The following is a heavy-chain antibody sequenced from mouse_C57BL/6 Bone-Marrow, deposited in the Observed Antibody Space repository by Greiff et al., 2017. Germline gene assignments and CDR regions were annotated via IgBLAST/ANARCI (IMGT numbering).Heavy chain of an antibody. V-gene: IGHV3-6*01. J-gene: IGHJ1*03. D-gene: IGHD2-3*01. CDR1: GYSITSGYY. Sequence: EVQLQESGPGLVKPSQSLSLSCSVPGYSITSGYYWNWIRQFPGNKQEWMGYISYDGSNNYNPSLKNRISITRDTAKNQFFLKLNSVTTEDTATYYWARDLWLLPTSWYVGVWGTGTTVTVSS. CDR2: ISYDGSN. CDR3: ARDLWLLPTSWYVGV.